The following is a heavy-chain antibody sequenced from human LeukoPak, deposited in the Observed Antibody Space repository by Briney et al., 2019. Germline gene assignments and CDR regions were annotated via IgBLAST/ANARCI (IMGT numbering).Heavy chain of an antibody. CDR1: GGSISSGDYY. V-gene: IGHV4-30-4*01. J-gene: IGHJ6*02. CDR2: IYYSGST. Sequence: SETLSLTCTVSGGSISSGDYYWSWIRQPPGKGLEWIGYIYYSGSTCYNPSLKSRVTISVDTSKNQFSLKLSSVTAADTAVYYCARDQVGYSYANYYYGMDVWGQGTTVTVSS. D-gene: IGHD5-18*01. CDR3: ARDQVGYSYANYYYGMDV.